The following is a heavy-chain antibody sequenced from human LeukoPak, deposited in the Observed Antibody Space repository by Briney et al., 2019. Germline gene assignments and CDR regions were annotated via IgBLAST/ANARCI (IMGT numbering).Heavy chain of an antibody. D-gene: IGHD3-10*01. CDR3: TRLGRYGMDV. CDR2: IRSKANSYAT. Sequence: PGGSLRLSCAASGFTFSGSAMHWVRQASGKGLEWVGRIRSKANSYATAYAASVKGRFTISRDDSKNTAYLQMNSLKTEDTAVYYCTRLGRYGMDVWGQGTTVTVSS. V-gene: IGHV3-73*01. J-gene: IGHJ6*02. CDR1: GFTFSGSA.